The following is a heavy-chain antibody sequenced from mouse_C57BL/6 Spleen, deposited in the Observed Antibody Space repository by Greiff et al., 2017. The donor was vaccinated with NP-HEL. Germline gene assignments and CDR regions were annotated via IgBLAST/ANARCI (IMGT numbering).Heavy chain of an antibody. CDR2: IYPRSGNT. CDR1: GYTFTSYG. Sequence: QVQLKESGAELARPGASVKLSCKASGYTFTSYGISWVKQRTGQGLEWIGEIYPRSGNTYYNEKFKGKATLTADKSSSTAYMELRSLTSEDSAVYFCARTYYYGSRDWFAYWGQGTLVTVSA. J-gene: IGHJ3*01. D-gene: IGHD1-1*01. CDR3: ARTYYYGSRDWFAY. V-gene: IGHV1-81*01.